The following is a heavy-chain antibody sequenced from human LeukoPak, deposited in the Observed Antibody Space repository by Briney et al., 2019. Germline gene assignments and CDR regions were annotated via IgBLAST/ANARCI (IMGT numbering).Heavy chain of an antibody. CDR2: IYTSGST. J-gene: IGHJ3*02. V-gene: IGHV4-39*07. D-gene: IGHD3-16*01. Sequence: SETLSLTCTVSGGSISSSSYYWGWIRQPPGKGLEWIGRIYTSGSTNYNPSLKSRVTISVDTSKNQFSLKLSSVTAADAAVYYCARAVEGGYDAFDIWGQGTMVTVSS. CDR3: ARAVEGGYDAFDI. CDR1: GGSISSSSYY.